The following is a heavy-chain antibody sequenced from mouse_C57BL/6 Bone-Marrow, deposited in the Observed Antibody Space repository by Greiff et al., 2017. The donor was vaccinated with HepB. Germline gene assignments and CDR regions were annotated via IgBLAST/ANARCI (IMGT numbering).Heavy chain of an antibody. D-gene: IGHD1-1*01. CDR2: ITHSGET. CDR1: GFPITSGYY. J-gene: IGHJ1*03. Sequence: VQLKESGPGLVKPSQSLFLTCSITGFPITSGYYWIWIRQSPGKPLEWMGYITHSGETFYNPSLQSPISITRETSKNQFFLQLNSVTTEDTAMYYCAGASITTVVARYFDVWGTGTTVTVSS. CDR3: AGASITTVVARYFDV. V-gene: IGHV12-3*01.